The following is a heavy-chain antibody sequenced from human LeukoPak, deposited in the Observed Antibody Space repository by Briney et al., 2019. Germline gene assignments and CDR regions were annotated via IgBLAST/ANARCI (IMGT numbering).Heavy chain of an antibody. V-gene: IGHV4-59*12. J-gene: IGHJ4*02. Sequence: PSETLSLTCTVSGGSISSYYWSWIRQPPGKGLEWIGYIYYSGSTNYNPSLKSRVTISVDTSKNQFSLKLSSVTAADTAVYYCARVGVLGITMVRGALYYFDYWGQGTLVTVSS. CDR3: ARVGVLGITMVRGALYYFDY. D-gene: IGHD3-10*01. CDR2: IYYSGST. CDR1: GGSISSYY.